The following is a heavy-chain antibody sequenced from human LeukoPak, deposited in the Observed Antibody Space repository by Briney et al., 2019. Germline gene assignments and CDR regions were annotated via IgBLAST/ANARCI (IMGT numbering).Heavy chain of an antibody. CDR3: ARDRVGAFDY. V-gene: IGHV4-59*01. J-gene: IGHJ4*02. D-gene: IGHD1-26*01. Sequence: SGTLCLSCTVSGGSINHYFWSWIRQPPGKGLEWMGFIYYTGVTNYSPSLPSRVTISVDKSKNQCPLKLNSATAADTAIYFCARDRVGAFDYWGQGTLVTVSS. CDR2: IYYTGVT. CDR1: GGSINHYF.